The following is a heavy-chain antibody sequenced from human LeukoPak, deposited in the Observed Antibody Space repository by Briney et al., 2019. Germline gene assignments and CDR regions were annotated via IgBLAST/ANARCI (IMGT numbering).Heavy chain of an antibody. D-gene: IGHD1-1*01. CDR1: GYTFTSYG. J-gene: IGHJ4*02. CDR2: ISAYNGDT. Sequence: AASVKVSFKASGYTFTSYGISWVRQAPGQGLEWMGWISAYNGDTNYAQKLQGRVTMTTDTSTSTAYMELRSLRSDDTAVYYCARDVGYNWNDADYFDYWGQGTLVTVSS. CDR3: ARDVGYNWNDADYFDY. V-gene: IGHV1-18*04.